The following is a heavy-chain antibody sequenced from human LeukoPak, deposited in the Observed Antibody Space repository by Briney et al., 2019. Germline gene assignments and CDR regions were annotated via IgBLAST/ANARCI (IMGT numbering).Heavy chain of an antibody. CDR2: IASDGTI. Sequence: GGSLRLSCVASGFILSTSEMNWVRQAPGKGLEWVSFIASDGTIYYADSVKGRFTLSRDNAKNSLYLQMNSLRAADTAVYYCARDKGTSYLSSFDYWGQGTLVTVSS. CDR1: GFILSTSE. D-gene: IGHD6-6*01. V-gene: IGHV3-48*03. J-gene: IGHJ4*02. CDR3: ARDKGTSYLSSFDY.